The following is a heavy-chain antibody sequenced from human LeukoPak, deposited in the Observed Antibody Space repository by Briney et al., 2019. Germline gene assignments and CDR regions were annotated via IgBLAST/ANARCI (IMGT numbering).Heavy chain of an antibody. D-gene: IGHD4-23*01. CDR1: GFTFSSYW. Sequence: GGSLRLSCAASGFTFSSYWMHWVRQAPGKGLVWVSRINSDGSITNFADSVKGRFTISRDNAKSTLYLQMNSLRAEDTAVYYCTVKHYGSNSGSDYWGQGTLVTVSS. J-gene: IGHJ4*02. CDR3: TVKHYGSNSGSDY. CDR2: INSDGSIT. V-gene: IGHV3-74*01.